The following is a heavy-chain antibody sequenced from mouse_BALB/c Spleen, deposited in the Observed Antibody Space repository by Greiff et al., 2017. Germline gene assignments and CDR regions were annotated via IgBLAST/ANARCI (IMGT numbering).Heavy chain of an antibody. CDR3: ARIGGNYGNYGGYFDY. J-gene: IGHJ2*01. D-gene: IGHD2-1*01. CDR2: IWWDDVK. Sequence: VKLMESGPGILPPSQNLSLTCSFSGFSLSPSGMGVGWVRQPSGKGLEWLAHIWWDDVKRYNPALKSRLTISKDTSSSQVFLKIASVDTADTATYYCARIGGNYGNYGGYFDYWGQGTTLTVSS. CDR1: GFSLSPSGMG. V-gene: IGHV8-8*01.